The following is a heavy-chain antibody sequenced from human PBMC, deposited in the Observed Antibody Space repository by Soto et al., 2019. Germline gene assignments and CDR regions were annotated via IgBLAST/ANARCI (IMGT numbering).Heavy chain of an antibody. D-gene: IGHD2-2*01. CDR3: GRCTSTSCHSGSDY. J-gene: IGHJ4*02. CDR1: GFTFSSYA. Sequence: GGSLRLSCEASGFTFSSYAMNWVRQAPGKGLEWVALISHDGINKYYADSVRGRFTISRDSSTNTLYLQMNSLRAADTAVYYCGRCTSTSCHSGSDYWGQGTLVTVSS. V-gene: IGHV3-30-3*01. CDR2: ISHDGINK.